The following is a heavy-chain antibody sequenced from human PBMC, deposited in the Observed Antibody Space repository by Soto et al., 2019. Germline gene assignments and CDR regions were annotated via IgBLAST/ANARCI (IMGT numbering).Heavy chain of an antibody. Sequence: ASVKVSCRASGYTFTSYAIHWVRRAPGQRLEWMGWINAGNGNTKYSQKFQGRVTITRDTSASTAYMELSSLRSEDTAVYYCARVSSSGWCYFDYWGQGTLVTVSS. D-gene: IGHD6-19*01. V-gene: IGHV1-3*01. J-gene: IGHJ4*02. CDR1: GYTFTSYA. CDR3: ARVSSSGWCYFDY. CDR2: INAGNGNT.